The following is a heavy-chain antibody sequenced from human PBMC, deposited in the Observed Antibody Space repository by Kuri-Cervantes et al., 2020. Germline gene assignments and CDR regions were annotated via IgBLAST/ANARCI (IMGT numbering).Heavy chain of an antibody. V-gene: IGHV1-18*01. CDR1: GYTFSTYA. CDR2: ISVYSGDT. CDR3: ARSRSPHCSSSSCYQDHLDY. D-gene: IGHD6-13*01. J-gene: IGHJ4*02. Sequence: ASVKVSCKTSGYTFSTYAINWLRQAPGQGPEWVGWISVYSGDTNYSPRLQGRVTMTRDTSTNTAYLEVWSLTSDDTAVYYCARSRSPHCSSSSCYQDHLDYWGQGTLVTVSS.